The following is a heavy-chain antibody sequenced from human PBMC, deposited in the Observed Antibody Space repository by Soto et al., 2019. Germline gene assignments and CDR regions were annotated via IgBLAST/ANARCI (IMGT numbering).Heavy chain of an antibody. CDR1: GGSISSGDYY. J-gene: IGHJ4*02. Sequence: SETLSLTXTVSGGSISSGDYYWSWIRQPPGKGLEWIGYIYYSGSTYYNPSLKSRVTISVDTSKNQFSLKLSSVTAADTAVYYCARGGSSNYDILTGYYKDPYYFDYWGQGTLVTVSS. V-gene: IGHV4-30-4*01. CDR3: ARGGSSNYDILTGYYKDPYYFDY. CDR2: IYYSGST. D-gene: IGHD3-9*01.